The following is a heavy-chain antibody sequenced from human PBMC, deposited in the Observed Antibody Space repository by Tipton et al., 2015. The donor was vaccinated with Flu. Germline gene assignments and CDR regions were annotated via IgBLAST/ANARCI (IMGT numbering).Heavy chain of an antibody. V-gene: IGHV4-59*12. CDR3: AREDSSSPGYYYYYMDV. CDR1: GGSISSYY. D-gene: IGHD6-6*01. Sequence: LRLSCTVSGGSISSYYWSWIRQPPGKGLEWIGYIYYSGSTNYNPSLKSRVTMSVDTSKNQFSLKLSSVTAADTAVYYCAREDSSSPGYYYYYMDVWGKGTTVTVSS. CDR2: IYYSGST. J-gene: IGHJ6*03.